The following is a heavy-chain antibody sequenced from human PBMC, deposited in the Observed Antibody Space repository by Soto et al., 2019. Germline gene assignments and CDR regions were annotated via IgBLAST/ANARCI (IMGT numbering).Heavy chain of an antibody. Sequence: QVQLQESGPGLVESSGTLSLTCEVSSGSISSGNWWSWVRQPPGKGLEWIGEIYYTGATNYNPSLKSRVIMTIDKSKDQFSLNLRSATAADTAVYYCARVFSSGSGWMYYFDFWGQGILVSASS. J-gene: IGHJ4*02. CDR2: IYYTGAT. V-gene: IGHV4-4*02. CDR1: SGSISSGNW. CDR3: ARVFSSGSGWMYYFDF. D-gene: IGHD6-25*01.